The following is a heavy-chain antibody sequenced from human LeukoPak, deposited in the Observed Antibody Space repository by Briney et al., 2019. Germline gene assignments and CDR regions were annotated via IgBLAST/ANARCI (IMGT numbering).Heavy chain of an antibody. CDR2: IWYDGSNK. CDR3: ARDQCSGGSCYSSFDY. CDR1: GFTFSSYG. Sequence: PGRSLRLSCAASGFTFSSYGMHWVRQAPGKGLEWVAVIWYDGSNKYYADSVKGRFTISRDNSKNTLYLQMNSLRAEDTAVYYCARDQCSGGSCYSSFDYWGQGTLVTVSS. V-gene: IGHV3-33*01. D-gene: IGHD2-15*01. J-gene: IGHJ4*02.